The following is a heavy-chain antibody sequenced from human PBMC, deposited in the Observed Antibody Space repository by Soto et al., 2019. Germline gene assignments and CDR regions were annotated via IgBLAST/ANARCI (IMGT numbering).Heavy chain of an antibody. CDR3: ARVPRLEDCYTTSCYSEAWFDP. CDR2: INPSGGSA. CDR1: GYTFANYY. V-gene: IGHV1-46*03. Sequence: QVQLVQSGAEVKKPGASVKVSCKASGYTFANYYINWVRQAPGQGLEWMGVINPSGGSARYTQKFLGRVTMTRDTSTSTVYMELSSLRSEDTAMYYCARVPRLEDCYTTSCYSEAWFDPWGQGTLVTVSS. J-gene: IGHJ5*02. D-gene: IGHD2-2*01.